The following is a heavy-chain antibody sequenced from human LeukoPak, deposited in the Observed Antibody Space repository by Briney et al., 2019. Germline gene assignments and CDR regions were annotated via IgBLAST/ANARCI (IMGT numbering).Heavy chain of an antibody. CDR2: IYSGGST. CDR1: GFTVSSNY. CDR3: ARDLGYYYDSSGYGAFDI. Sequence: QPGGSLRLSCAASGFTVSSNYMSWVRQAPGKGPEWVSVIYSGGSTYYADSVKGRFTISRRNSKNTLYLQMNSLRAEDTAVYYCARDLGYYYDSSGYGAFDIWGQGTMVTVSS. J-gene: IGHJ3*02. D-gene: IGHD3-22*01. V-gene: IGHV3-53*04.